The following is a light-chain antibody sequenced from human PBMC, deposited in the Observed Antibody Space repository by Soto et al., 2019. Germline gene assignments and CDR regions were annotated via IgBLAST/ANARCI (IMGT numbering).Light chain of an antibody. CDR1: SSDVGAYNY. CDR3: SSYTGSSTYV. J-gene: IGLJ1*01. Sequence: QSVLTQPPSASGSPGQSVTISCTGTSSDVGAYNYVSWYQQHPGKAPKLMIYDDSKRPSGVSNRFSGSKSGNTASLTISGLQTEDESDYYCSSYTGSSTYVFGTGTKVTVL. CDR2: DDS. V-gene: IGLV2-14*01.